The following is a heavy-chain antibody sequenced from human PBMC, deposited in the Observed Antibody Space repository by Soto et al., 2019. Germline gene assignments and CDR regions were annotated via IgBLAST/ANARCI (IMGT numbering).Heavy chain of an antibody. D-gene: IGHD5-18*01. CDR3: ARAGVDTAMVVLNIDY. CDR1: GFTLSSYA. J-gene: IGHJ4*02. CDR2: ISYDGSNK. V-gene: IGHV3-30-3*01. Sequence: PGGSLILSCAASGFTLSSYAMHWVRQAPGKGLEWVAVISYDGSNKYYADSVKGRFTISRDNSKNTLYLQMNSLRAEDTAVYYCARAGVDTAMVVLNIDYWGQGTLVTVSS.